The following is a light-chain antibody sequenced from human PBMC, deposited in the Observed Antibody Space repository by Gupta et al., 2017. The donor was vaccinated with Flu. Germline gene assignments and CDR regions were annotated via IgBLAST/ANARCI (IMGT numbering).Light chain of an antibody. Sequence: SYELTQPPSVSVSPGQTASITCPGDKLGDKYVCWYRQKPGQSPVKVIYEDTKRPSGIPERFSGSNSGNTATLTISGTQAMDEADYYCQAWDSGTCGFGGGTKLTVL. CDR1: KLGDKY. V-gene: IGLV3-1*01. CDR3: QAWDSGTCG. CDR2: EDT. J-gene: IGLJ2*01.